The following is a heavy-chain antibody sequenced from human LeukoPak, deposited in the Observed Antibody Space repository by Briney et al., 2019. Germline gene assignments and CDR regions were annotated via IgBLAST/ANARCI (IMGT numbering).Heavy chain of an antibody. CDR3: ARGAITIFGVVTPTHGMDV. V-gene: IGHV3-11*01. Sequence: PGGSLRLSCAASGFTFSDYCMSWIRQAPGKGLEWVSYISSSGSTIYYADSVKGRFTISRDNAKNSLYLQMNSLRAEDTAVYYCARGAITIFGVVTPTHGMDVWGQGTTVTVSS. CDR1: GFTFSDYC. D-gene: IGHD3-3*01. CDR2: ISSSGSTI. J-gene: IGHJ6*02.